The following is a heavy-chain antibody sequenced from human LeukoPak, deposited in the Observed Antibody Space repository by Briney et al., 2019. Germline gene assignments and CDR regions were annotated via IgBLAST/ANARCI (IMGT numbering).Heavy chain of an antibody. J-gene: IGHJ1*01. Sequence: SETLSLTCAVSGYSISSGYYWGWIRQPPGKGLEWIGSIYHSGSTYYNPSLKSRVTVSLDTSKKQFSLKLTSVTAADTGVYYCARGYDSGSYYQFWGQGTLVTVSS. CDR2: IYHSGST. V-gene: IGHV4-38-2*01. CDR3: ARGYDSGSYYQF. CDR1: GYSISSGYY. D-gene: IGHD3-10*01.